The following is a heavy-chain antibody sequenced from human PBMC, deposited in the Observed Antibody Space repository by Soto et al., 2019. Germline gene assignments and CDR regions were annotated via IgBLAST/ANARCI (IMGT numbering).Heavy chain of an antibody. Sequence: ASVKVSCKASGYTFTSYDINWVRQATGQGLEWMGWMNPNSGNTGYAQKFQGRVTMTRNTSISTAYMELSSLRSEDTAVYYCARSEAARLTLHDIWGQGTMVTVSS. CDR3: ARSEAARLTLHDI. D-gene: IGHD6-6*01. CDR1: GYTFTSYD. J-gene: IGHJ3*02. V-gene: IGHV1-8*01. CDR2: MNPNSGNT.